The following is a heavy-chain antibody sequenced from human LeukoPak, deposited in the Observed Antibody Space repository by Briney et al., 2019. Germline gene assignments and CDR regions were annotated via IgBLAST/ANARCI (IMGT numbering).Heavy chain of an antibody. CDR1: GFTFSSYS. CDR2: ISSSSSYI. V-gene: IGHV3-21*01. J-gene: IGHJ4*02. D-gene: IGHD6-13*01. CDR3: ARDMGSSWYPFDY. Sequence: GGSLRLSCAASGFTFSSYSMNWVRQAPGKGLEWVSSISSSSSYIYYAGSVKGRFTISRDNAKNSLYLQMNSLRAEDTAVYYCARDMGSSWYPFDYWGQGTLVTVSS.